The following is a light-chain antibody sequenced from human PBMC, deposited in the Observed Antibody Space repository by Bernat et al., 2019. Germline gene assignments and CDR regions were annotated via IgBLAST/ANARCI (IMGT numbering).Light chain of an antibody. V-gene: IGKV3-15*01. J-gene: IGKJ4*01. CDR1: QSINTY. CDR3: QQYKNWPLT. CDR2: GAS. Sequence: EIVMTQSPATLSVSPGERATLSSRASQSINTYLAWYQQKPGQAPRLLIYGASTRATGIPARFSGSGSGTEFTLTISNLQSEDFAVYYCQQYKNWPLTFGGGTKVEIK.